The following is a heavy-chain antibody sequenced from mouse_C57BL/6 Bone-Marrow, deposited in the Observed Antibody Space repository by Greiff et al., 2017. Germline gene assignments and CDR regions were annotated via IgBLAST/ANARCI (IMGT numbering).Heavy chain of an antibody. Sequence: EVMLVESGGGLVKPGGSLKLSCAASGFTFSSYAMSWVRQTPEKRLEWVATISDGGSYTYYPDNVKGRFTISRDNAKNNLYLQMSHLKSEDTAMYYCARVPLRREERYFYYWGQGTTLTVSS. CDR3: ARVPLRREERYFYY. J-gene: IGHJ2*01. D-gene: IGHD2-12*01. CDR2: ISDGGSYT. CDR1: GFTFSSYA. V-gene: IGHV5-4*03.